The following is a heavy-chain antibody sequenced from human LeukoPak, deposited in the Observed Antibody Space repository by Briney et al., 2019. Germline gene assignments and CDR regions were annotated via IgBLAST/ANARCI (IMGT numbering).Heavy chain of an antibody. CDR1: GFTFSSYW. CDR2: IKQDGSEK. Sequence: GGSLRLSCAASGFTFSSYWMSWVRQAPGKGLEWVANIKQDGSEKYYADSVKGRFTISRDNAKNSLYLQMNSLRAEDTAVYYCARGGSGYCSSTSCYFFDYWGQGTLVTVSS. CDR3: ARGGSGYCSSTSCYFFDY. V-gene: IGHV3-7*01. J-gene: IGHJ4*02. D-gene: IGHD2-2*01.